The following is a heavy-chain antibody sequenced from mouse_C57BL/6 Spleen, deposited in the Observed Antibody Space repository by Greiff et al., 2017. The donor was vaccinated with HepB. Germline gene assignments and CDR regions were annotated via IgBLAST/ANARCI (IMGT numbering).Heavy chain of an antibody. CDR1: GYSITSGYD. V-gene: IGHV3-1*01. CDR3: ARDAYDYDEGFAY. CDR2: ISYSGST. D-gene: IGHD2-4*01. J-gene: IGHJ3*01. Sequence: EVKVEESGPGMVKPSQSLSLTCTVTGYSITSGYDWHLIRHFPGNKLEWMGYISYSGSTNYNPSLKSRISITHDTSKNHFFLELNSVTTEDTATYYCARDAYDYDEGFAYWGQGTLVTVSA.